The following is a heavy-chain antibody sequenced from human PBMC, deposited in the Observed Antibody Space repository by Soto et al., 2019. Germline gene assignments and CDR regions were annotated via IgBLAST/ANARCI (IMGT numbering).Heavy chain of an antibody. CDR2: IYPGDSDT. Sequence: PGESLKISCKGSGYTFTNNWVGWVRQMPGKGLEWMGIIYPGDSDTRYSPSFQGQVTISVDKSIATAYLQWSSLKASDTAMYYCARLGNYGRYYYYGMDVWGQGTTVTVSS. V-gene: IGHV5-51*03. D-gene: IGHD4-17*01. CDR3: ARLGNYGRYYYYGMDV. J-gene: IGHJ6*02. CDR1: GYTFTNNW.